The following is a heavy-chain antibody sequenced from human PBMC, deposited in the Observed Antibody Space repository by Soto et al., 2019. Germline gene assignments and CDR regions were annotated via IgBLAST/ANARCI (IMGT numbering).Heavy chain of an antibody. CDR3: AKSRSGWGDGFDY. V-gene: IGHV3-23*01. J-gene: IGHJ4*02. CDR1: GFTFSSYA. CDR2: ISGSGGST. Sequence: EVQLLESGGGLVQPGGSLSLSCAASGFTFSSYAMSWVRQAPGKGLEWVSAISGSGGSTYYADSVKGRFTISRDNSKNRLYLQMNSLRAEDTAVYYCAKSRSGWGDGFDYWGQGTLVTVSS. D-gene: IGHD6-19*01.